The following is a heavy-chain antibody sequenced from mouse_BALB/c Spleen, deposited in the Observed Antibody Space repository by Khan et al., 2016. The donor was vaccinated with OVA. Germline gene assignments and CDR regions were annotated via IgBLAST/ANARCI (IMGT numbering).Heavy chain of an antibody. CDR2: IFPGGSYS. Sequence: QVQLQQSGPELVRPGTSVKISCKTSGYTFTNYWLGWLKQRPGHGLEWIGDIFPGGSYSNYNENFKDKATLTADTFSSTAYMQLSRLTSEDSAVYFCARYPRGNYDAMDYWGQGTLVTVSS. CDR3: ARYPRGNYDAMDY. J-gene: IGHJ4*01. V-gene: IGHV1-63*02. D-gene: IGHD2-14*01. CDR1: GYTFTNYW.